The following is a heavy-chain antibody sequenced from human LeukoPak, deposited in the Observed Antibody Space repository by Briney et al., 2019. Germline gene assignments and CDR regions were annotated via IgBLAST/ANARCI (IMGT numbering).Heavy chain of an antibody. CDR2: ISYDGNNK. CDR1: GFTFSRYG. V-gene: IGHV3-30*18. Sequence: PGGSLRLSCAASGFTFSRYGMNWVRQAPGTGLEWVAVISYDGNNKFYVDSLRGRFTISRDNSKNTLYLQMNSLRAEDTAVYYCAKDGYYGSGTYPDYWGQGTLVTVSS. J-gene: IGHJ4*02. D-gene: IGHD3-10*01. CDR3: AKDGYYGSGTYPDY.